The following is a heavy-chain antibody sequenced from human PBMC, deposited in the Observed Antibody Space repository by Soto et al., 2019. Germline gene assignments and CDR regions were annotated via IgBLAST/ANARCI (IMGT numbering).Heavy chain of an antibody. V-gene: IGHV4-61*01. J-gene: IGHJ4*02. CDR2: ISTSGST. CDR1: GGSVSSGYNY. CDR3: ARTVGAAYYFDF. Sequence: PSETLSLTCTVSGGSVSSGYNYWSWIRQPPGKGLEWIGHISTSGSTNYNPSLKSRVSMSIDTSNNHFTLNLKSVTAADTAVYYCARTVGAAYYFDFWGQGALVTVSS. D-gene: IGHD1-26*01.